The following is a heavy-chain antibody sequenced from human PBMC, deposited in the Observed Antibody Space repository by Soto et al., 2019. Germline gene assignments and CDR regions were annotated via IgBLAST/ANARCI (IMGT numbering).Heavy chain of an antibody. J-gene: IGHJ5*02. CDR3: ARAPHYYDTSGNCYDP. CDR2: MNPNSGNT. V-gene: IGHV1-8*01. Sequence: ASVKVSCKASGYTFSTYEINWVRQATGQGLEWMGWMNPNSGNTAYAQKFQGRITMTRNTSTNTAYMELSSLRSEDTGVYYCARAPHYYDTSGNCYDPWGKGPRVTASS. D-gene: IGHD3-22*01. CDR1: GYTFSTYE.